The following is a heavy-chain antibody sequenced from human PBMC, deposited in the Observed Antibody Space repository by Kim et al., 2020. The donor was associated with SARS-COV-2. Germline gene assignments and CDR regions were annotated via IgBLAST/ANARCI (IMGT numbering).Heavy chain of an antibody. CDR2: INSGSTSL. J-gene: IGHJ4*02. V-gene: IGHV3-23*05. CDR1: GFSFSDIA. Sequence: GGSLRLSCVASGFSFSDIAMGWVRQAPGKGLEWVSAINSGSTSLYYSNSVRGRFTISKDNSKITLYLQMNWLRAEDTAVYYCAKHKAGSTRQKSDYFDFWGQGTPVSVYS. CDR3: AKHKAGSTRQKSDYFDF. D-gene: IGHD4-17*01.